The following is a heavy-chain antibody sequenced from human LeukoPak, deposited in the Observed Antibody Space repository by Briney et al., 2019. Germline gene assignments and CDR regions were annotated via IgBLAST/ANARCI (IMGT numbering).Heavy chain of an antibody. CDR3: ARGVTYYDILTGYYRDEDWFDP. D-gene: IGHD3-9*01. J-gene: IGHJ5*02. CDR1: GGSISSYY. V-gene: IGHV4-59*01. CDR2: IYYSGST. Sequence: SETLSLTCTVSGGSISSYYWSWIRQPPGKGLEWIGYIYYSGSTNYNPSLKSRVTISVDTSKNQFSLKLSSVTAADTAVYHCARGVTYYDILTGYYRDEDWFDPWGQGTLVTVSS.